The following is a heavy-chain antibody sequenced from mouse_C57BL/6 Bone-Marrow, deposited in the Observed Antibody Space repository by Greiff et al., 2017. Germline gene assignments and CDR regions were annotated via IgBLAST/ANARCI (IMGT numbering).Heavy chain of an antibody. D-gene: IGHD2-1*01. CDR3: AREKIYYDWDFEV. J-gene: IGHJ1*03. CDR1: GYTFTSYW. CDR2: IHPNSGST. V-gene: IGHV1-64*01. Sequence: QVQLQQPGAELVKPGASVKLSCKASGYTFTSYWMHWVKQRPGQGLEWIGMIHPNSGSTNYNQKFKSKATLTVDTSYSTAYMQLSILTSEDSAVYYCAREKIYYDWDFEVWGTGTTVTVSS.